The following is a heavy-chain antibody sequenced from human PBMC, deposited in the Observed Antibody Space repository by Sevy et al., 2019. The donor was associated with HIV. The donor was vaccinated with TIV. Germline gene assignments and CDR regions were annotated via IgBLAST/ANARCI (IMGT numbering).Heavy chain of an antibody. Sequence: ASVKVSCKASGYTFTGYYMHWVRQAPGQGLEWMGRINANSGGTNYAQKCKGRVTMTRDTSISTAYMELGRLRSDDTAVYYCARGPDRAYDFYYWGQGTLVTVSS. CDR2: INANSGGT. J-gene: IGHJ4*02. V-gene: IGHV1-2*06. D-gene: IGHD5-12*01. CDR3: ARGPDRAYDFYY. CDR1: GYTFTGYY.